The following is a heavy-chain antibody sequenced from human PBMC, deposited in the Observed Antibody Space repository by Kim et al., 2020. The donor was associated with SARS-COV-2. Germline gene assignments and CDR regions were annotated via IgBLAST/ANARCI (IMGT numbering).Heavy chain of an antibody. CDR3: ARGGPAYYDILTGYHFDY. D-gene: IGHD3-9*01. CDR2: IKQDGSEK. J-gene: IGHJ4*02. V-gene: IGHV3-7*01. CDR1: GFTFSSYW. Sequence: GGSLRLSCAASGFTFSSYWMSWVRQAPGKGLEWVANIKQDGSEKYYVDSVKGRFTISRDNAKNSLYLQMNSLRAEDTAVYYCARGGPAYYDILTGYHFDYWGQGTLVTVSS.